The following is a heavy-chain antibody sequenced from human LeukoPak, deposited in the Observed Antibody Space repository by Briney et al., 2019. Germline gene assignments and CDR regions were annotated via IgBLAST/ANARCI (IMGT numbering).Heavy chain of an antibody. CDR1: GYTFTSYD. V-gene: IGHV1-8*03. Sequence: ASVKVSCKASGYTFTSYDINWVRQATGQGLEWMGWMNPNSGNTGYAQKFQGRVTITRNTSISTAYMELSSLRSEDTAVYYCARALWGVPHFDYWGQGTLVTVSS. CDR2: MNPNSGNT. J-gene: IGHJ4*02. D-gene: IGHD3-16*01. CDR3: ARALWGVPHFDY.